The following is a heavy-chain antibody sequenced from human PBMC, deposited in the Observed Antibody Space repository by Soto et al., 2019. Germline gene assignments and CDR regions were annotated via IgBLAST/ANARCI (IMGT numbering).Heavy chain of an antibody. J-gene: IGHJ4*02. D-gene: IGHD6-19*01. Sequence: GESLKISCKGSGYSFTSYWIGWVRQMPGKGLEWMGIIYPGDSDTRYSPSFQGQVTFSADKSIDTAYLQWSSLKASDTAIYYCTRPYHSSGWYDLQYWGQGTLVTVSS. CDR1: GYSFTSYW. CDR2: IYPGDSDT. CDR3: TRPYHSSGWYDLQY. V-gene: IGHV5-51*01.